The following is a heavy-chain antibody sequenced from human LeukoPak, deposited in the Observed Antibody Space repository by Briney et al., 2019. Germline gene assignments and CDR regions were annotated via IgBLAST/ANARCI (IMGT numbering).Heavy chain of an antibody. CDR1: EFTFSTYW. CDR2: IKHDGSEK. CDR3: ARGTRTVANDY. Sequence: GGSLRLSCAASEFTFSTYWMSWVRQAPGKGLEWVADIKHDGSEKYYVDSVKGRFTISRQNAKNSLFLQMNSLRAEDTAVYYCARGTRTVANDYWGQGTLVTVSS. J-gene: IGHJ4*02. D-gene: IGHD4-23*01. V-gene: IGHV3-7*01.